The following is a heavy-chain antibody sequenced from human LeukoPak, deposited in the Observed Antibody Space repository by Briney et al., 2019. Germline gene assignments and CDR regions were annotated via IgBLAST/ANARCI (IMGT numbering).Heavy chain of an antibody. CDR3: ARERAVTTYYYFDY. CDR1: GGSISTYY. Sequence: SETLSLTCTVPGGSISTYYWNWIRQPPGKGLEWIGYIYYSGSTNYNPSLKSRVTISVDTSKNQFSLKLSSVTAADTAVYYCARERAVTTYYYFDYWGQGTLVTVSS. CDR2: IYYSGST. J-gene: IGHJ4*02. V-gene: IGHV4-59*01. D-gene: IGHD4-17*01.